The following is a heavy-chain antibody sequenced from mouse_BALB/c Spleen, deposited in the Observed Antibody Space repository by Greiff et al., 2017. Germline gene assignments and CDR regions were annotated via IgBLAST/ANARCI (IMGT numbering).Heavy chain of an antibody. CDR1: GFTFSSYG. D-gene: IGHD3-2*01. J-gene: IGHJ4*01. V-gene: IGHV5-6-3*01. CDR2: INSNGGST. Sequence: DVQLVESGGGLVQPGGSLKLSCAASGFTFSSYGMSWVRQTPDKRLELVATINSNGGSTYYPDSVKGRFTISRDNAKNTLYLQMSSLKSEDTAMYYCAREGQLGLGYYYAMDYWGQGTSVTVSS. CDR3: AREGQLGLGYYYAMDY.